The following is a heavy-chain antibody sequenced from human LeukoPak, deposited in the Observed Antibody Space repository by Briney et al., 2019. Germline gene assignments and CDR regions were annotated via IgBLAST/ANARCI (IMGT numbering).Heavy chain of an antibody. CDR1: GFIFRSYS. CDR3: ARGPKHYTWFDP. J-gene: IGHJ5*02. CDR2: SRGSSSTI. V-gene: IGHV3-48*01. Sequence: TGGTVRLSCAASGFIFRSYSMKWVREAPGKGREGGTYSRGSSSTIYYADSVKGRFTISRDNAKNSLYLHMNSLRAEDTAVYYCARGPKHYTWFDPWGQGTLVSVSS.